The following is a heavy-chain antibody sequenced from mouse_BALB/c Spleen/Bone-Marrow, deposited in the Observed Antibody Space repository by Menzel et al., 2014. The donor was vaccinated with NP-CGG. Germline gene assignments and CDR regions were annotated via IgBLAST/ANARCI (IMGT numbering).Heavy chain of an antibody. D-gene: IGHD2-3*01. CDR2: INPYNDGT. Sequence: EVKLVESGPELVKPGASVKMSCKASGYTFTSYIMHWVKQKPGQGLERIGYINPYNDGTKYNEKFKGKATLTSDKSSSTAYMELSSLTSEDSAVYYCARRWLPYAMDYWGQGTSVTVSS. V-gene: IGHV1-14*01. CDR1: GYTFTSYI. J-gene: IGHJ4*01. CDR3: ARRWLPYAMDY.